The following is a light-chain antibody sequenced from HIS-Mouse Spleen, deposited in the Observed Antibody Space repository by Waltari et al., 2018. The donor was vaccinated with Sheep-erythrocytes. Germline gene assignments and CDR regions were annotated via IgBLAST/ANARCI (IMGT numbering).Light chain of an antibody. CDR3: QAWDSSTEV. V-gene: IGLV2-11*01. CDR1: SSYVGGYNY. Sequence: QSALTQPRSVPGSPGQSVTISCTGPSSYVGGYNYVSWYHQHPGKAPKLMIYDVSKRPSGVPDRFSGSNSGNTATLTISGTQAMDEADYYCQAWDSSTEVFGGGTKLTVL. CDR2: DVS. J-gene: IGLJ2*01.